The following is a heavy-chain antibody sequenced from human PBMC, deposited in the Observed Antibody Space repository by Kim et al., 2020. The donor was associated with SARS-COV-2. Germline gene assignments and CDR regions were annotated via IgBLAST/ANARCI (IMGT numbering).Heavy chain of an antibody. CDR3: ANSKTLVVPAALDY. V-gene: IGHV3-23*01. Sequence: ADSVKGRFTVSRDNSKNALYLKMNSRRVEDTAVYYCANSKTLVVPAALDYWGQGTLVTVSS. D-gene: IGHD2-2*01. J-gene: IGHJ4*02.